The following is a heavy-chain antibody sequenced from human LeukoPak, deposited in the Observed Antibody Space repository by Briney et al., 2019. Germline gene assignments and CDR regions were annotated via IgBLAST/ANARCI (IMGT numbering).Heavy chain of an antibody. CDR3: AREVTGTKSDY. J-gene: IGHJ4*02. Sequence: SETLSLTCTVSGGSISSGSYYWSWIRQPAGKGLEWIGRIYTSGSTNYNPSLRSRVTISVDTSKNQFSLKLSSVTAADTAVYYCAREVTGTKSDYWGQGTLVTVSS. CDR2: IYTSGST. D-gene: IGHD1-7*01. CDR1: GGSISSGSYY. V-gene: IGHV4-61*02.